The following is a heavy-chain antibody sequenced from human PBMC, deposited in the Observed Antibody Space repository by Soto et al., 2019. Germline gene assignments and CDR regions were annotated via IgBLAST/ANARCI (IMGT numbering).Heavy chain of an antibody. CDR3: AKDGYDYDSSGCPGL. D-gene: IGHD3-22*01. CDR1: GFTFSSYG. CDR2: ISYDGSNK. V-gene: IGHV3-30*18. J-gene: IGHJ4*02. Sequence: PGGSLRLSCAASGFTFSSYGMHWVRQGPGKGLEWVAVISYDGSNKYYADSVKGRFTISRDNSKNTLYLQMNSLRAEDTAVYYCAKDGYDYDSSGCPGLWGQGTLVTVSS.